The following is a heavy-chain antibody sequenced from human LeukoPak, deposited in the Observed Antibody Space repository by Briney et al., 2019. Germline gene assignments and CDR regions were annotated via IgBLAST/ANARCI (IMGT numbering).Heavy chain of an antibody. CDR1: GGSISSGGYS. Sequence: SETLSLTCAVSGGSISSGGYSWSWIRQPPGKGLEWIGYIYYSGSTYYNPSLKSRVTISVDTSKNQFSLKLSSVTAADTAVYYCARLGTSSSSVYWGQGTLVTVSS. CDR2: IYYSGST. V-gene: IGHV4-30-4*07. J-gene: IGHJ4*02. CDR3: ARLGTSSSSVY. D-gene: IGHD2-2*01.